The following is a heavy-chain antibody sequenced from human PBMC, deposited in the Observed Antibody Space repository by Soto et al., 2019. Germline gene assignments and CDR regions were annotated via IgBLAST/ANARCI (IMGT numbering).Heavy chain of an antibody. V-gene: IGHV3-53*05. Sequence: GGALRRCCAASGVSVGSNYMSWVRQAPGKGLEWVAGIYTGGSTYYADSVKGRFTISRDNSKNTLYLQMNSLRAEDTAVYYCGRDRSPYYFDSWGQGPLVNVSS. CDR1: GVSVGSNY. CDR2: IYTGGST. D-gene: IGHD1-26*01. CDR3: GRDRSPYYFDS. J-gene: IGHJ4*02.